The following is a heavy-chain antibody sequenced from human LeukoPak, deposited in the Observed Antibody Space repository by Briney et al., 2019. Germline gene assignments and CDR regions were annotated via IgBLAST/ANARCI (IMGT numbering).Heavy chain of an antibody. V-gene: IGHV3-74*03. CDR2: INGDGGST. J-gene: IGHJ4*02. CDR3: TRSLNYGFDC. CDR1: GFTFSSYW. Sequence: GGALRLSCAASGFTFSSYWMHWVRQAPGKGLVWVSHINGDGGSTTYADSVKGRFTISRDNAKNTLYLQMNSLRAEDTAVFYCTRSLNYGFDCWGQGTLVTVSS. D-gene: IGHD5-24*01.